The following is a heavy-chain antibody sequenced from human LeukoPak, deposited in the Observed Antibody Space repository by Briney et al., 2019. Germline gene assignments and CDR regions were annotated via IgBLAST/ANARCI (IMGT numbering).Heavy chain of an antibody. J-gene: IGHJ6*04. V-gene: IGHV1-2*02. CDR1: RDTFTGYY. CDR2: INPNSGGI. CDR3: ARTSVVGYYYYNMDA. D-gene: IGHD6-19*01. Sequence: GASVKVSCKASRDTFTGYYIHWVRQAPGQSLQWMGWINPNSGGINYAQAFQGRVTMTRDWSITTAFMELRRLRSDDTAVYYCARTSVVGYYYYNMDAWGKGTTVTVSS.